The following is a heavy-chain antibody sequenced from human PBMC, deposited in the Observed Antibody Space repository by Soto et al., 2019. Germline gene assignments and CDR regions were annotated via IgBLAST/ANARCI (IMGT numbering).Heavy chain of an antibody. CDR2: INHSGST. CDR3: ARDLGSNQWFFDQ. J-gene: IGHJ4*02. V-gene: IGHV4-34*01. CDR1: GGSFSGYY. D-gene: IGHD3-22*01. Sequence: SETLSLTCAVYGGSFSGYYWSWIRQPPGKGLEWIGEINHSGSTNYNPSLKSRVTISVDTSKNQFSLKLSSVTAADTAVYFCARDLGSNQWFFDQWGPGVLVTVSS.